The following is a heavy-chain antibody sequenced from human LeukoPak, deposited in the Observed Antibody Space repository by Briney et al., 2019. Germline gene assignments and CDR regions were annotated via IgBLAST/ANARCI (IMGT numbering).Heavy chain of an antibody. Sequence: PSETLSLTCTVSGGAISSYYWSWIRQPPGKGLEWIGYIYYSGSTNYNPSLKCRVTISVDTSKNQFSLKLSSVTAADTAVYYCAGVGAGTYFDYWGQGTLVTVSS. CDR3: AGVGAGTYFDY. V-gene: IGHV4-59*01. CDR1: GGAISSYY. J-gene: IGHJ4*02. CDR2: IYYSGST. D-gene: IGHD6-19*01.